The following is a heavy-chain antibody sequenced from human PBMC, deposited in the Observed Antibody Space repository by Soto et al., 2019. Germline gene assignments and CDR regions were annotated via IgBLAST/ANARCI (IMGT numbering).Heavy chain of an antibody. CDR2: ISWNSGSI. CDR1: GFTFDDYA. J-gene: IGHJ6*03. D-gene: IGHD3-10*01. Sequence: GGSLRLSCAASGFTFDDYAMHWVRQAPGKGLEWVSGISWNSGSIGYADSVKGRFTISRDNAKNSLYLQMNSLRAEDTALYYCAKEGIWFGESSRGYYYYMDVWGKGTTVTVSS. V-gene: IGHV3-9*01. CDR3: AKEGIWFGESSRGYYYYMDV.